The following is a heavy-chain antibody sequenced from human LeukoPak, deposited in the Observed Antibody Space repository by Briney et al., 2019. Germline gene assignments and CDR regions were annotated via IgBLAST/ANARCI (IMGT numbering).Heavy chain of an antibody. CDR2: IYHSGST. D-gene: IGHD2-2*01. CDR3: ARDPAQERYCSSTSCPEGWFDP. CDR1: GGSISSGNW. Sequence: SGTLSLTCAVSGGSISSGNWWSWVRQPPGKGLEWIGEIYHSGSTNYNPSLKSRVTISVDKSKNQFSLKLSSVTAADTAVYYCARDPAQERYCSSTSCPEGWFDPWGQGTLVTVSS. J-gene: IGHJ5*02. V-gene: IGHV4-4*02.